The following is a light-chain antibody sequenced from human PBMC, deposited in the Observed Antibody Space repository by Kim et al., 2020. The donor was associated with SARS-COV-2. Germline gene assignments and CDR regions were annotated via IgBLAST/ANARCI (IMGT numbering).Light chain of an antibody. CDR1: QSVSTW. V-gene: IGKV1-5*03. J-gene: IGKJ2*01. CDR2: KTS. CDR3: QQYDIYAYT. Sequence: DIQMTQSPSTLSASVGDRVTITCRASQSVSTWLAWYQQKPGKAPKLLIYKTSTLETGVPSRFSGSGSGTEFTLTIGNLQPDDFATYYCQQYDIYAYTFGQGTKLEI.